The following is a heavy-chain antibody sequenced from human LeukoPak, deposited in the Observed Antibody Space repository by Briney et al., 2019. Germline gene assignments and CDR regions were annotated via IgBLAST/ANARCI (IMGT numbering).Heavy chain of an antibody. CDR2: VYSGGST. Sequence: GRSLRLSCAASGFTVSSNYMSWVRQAPGKGLEWVSVVYSGGSTYYADSVKGRFTISRDNSKNALYLQMNSLRVEDTAVYYCARKQYSSGWIIDYWGQGTLVTVSS. D-gene: IGHD6-19*01. J-gene: IGHJ4*02. CDR3: ARKQYSSGWIIDY. V-gene: IGHV3-53*01. CDR1: GFTVSSNY.